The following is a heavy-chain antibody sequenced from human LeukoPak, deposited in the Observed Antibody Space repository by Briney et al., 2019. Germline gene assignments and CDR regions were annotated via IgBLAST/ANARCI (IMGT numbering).Heavy chain of an antibody. Sequence: ASVTVSCTASGYTFTGYYMHWVRQAPGQGLEWMGWINPNSGGTNYAQKLQGRVTMTRDTSISTAYMELSRLRSDDTAVYYCARDSYCSSTSCYRESYYGMDVWGQGTTVTVSS. CDR1: GYTFTGYY. CDR2: INPNSGGT. CDR3: ARDSYCSSTSCYRESYYGMDV. J-gene: IGHJ6*02. V-gene: IGHV1-2*02. D-gene: IGHD2-2*01.